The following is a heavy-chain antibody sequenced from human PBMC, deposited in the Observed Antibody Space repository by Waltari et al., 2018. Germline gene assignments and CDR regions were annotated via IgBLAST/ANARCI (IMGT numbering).Heavy chain of an antibody. CDR3: ARGLESYNWFDP. Sequence: QVRLAQRRAGQLKSSEILSLTCAVYGGSFRGYRWNWIRQSPGKGLEWIGEIDQNGRTKYNPSLESRTIISLDTYKNQFSLTLSAVTAADTSLYYCARGLESYNWFDPWGQGTLVTVSS. CDR2: IDQNGRT. V-gene: IGHV4-34*01. CDR1: GGSFRGYR. D-gene: IGHD1-1*01. J-gene: IGHJ5*02.